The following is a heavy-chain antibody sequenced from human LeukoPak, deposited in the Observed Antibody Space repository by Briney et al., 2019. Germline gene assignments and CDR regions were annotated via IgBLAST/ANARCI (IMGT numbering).Heavy chain of an antibody. V-gene: IGHV1-46*01. CDR1: IYTFTSYY. J-gene: IGHJ4*02. Sequence: ASVKVSCKASIYTFTSYYMHWVRQAPGQGLEWMGIVNPSGGSTNYAQKFQGRVTMTRDTSTSTVYMELSNSRSEDTAVYYCARGRWYPNTLIDYWGQGTLVTVSS. D-gene: IGHD6-13*01. CDR2: VNPSGGST. CDR3: ARGRWYPNTLIDY.